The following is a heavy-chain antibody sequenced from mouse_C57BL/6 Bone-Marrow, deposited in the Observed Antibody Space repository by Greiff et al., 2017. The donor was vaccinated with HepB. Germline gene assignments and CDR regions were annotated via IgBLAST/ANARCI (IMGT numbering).Heavy chain of an antibody. CDR3: AREGVEFAY. D-gene: IGHD1-1*02. J-gene: IGHJ3*01. Sequence: EVKLMESGGGLVKPGGSLKLSCAASGFTFSSYAMSWVRQTPEKRLEWVATISDGGSYTYYPDNVKGRFTISRDNAKNNLYLQMSHLKSEDTAMYYCAREGVEFAYWGQGTLVTVSA. CDR2: ISDGGSYT. V-gene: IGHV5-4*01. CDR1: GFTFSSYA.